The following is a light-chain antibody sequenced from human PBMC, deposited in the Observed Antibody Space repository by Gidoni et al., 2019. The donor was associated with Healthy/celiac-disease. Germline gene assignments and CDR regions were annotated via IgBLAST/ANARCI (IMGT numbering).Light chain of an antibody. CDR2: GAS. J-gene: IGKJ2*01. Sequence: IVITQSPATLSVSPGARATLSCRASQSVSSNLAWYQQKPGQAPRLLIYGASTRATGIPARFSGSGSGTEFTLTISSMQSEDFAVYYCQQYNNWPFYTFGQGTKLEIK. CDR1: QSVSSN. V-gene: IGKV3-15*01. CDR3: QQYNNWPFYT.